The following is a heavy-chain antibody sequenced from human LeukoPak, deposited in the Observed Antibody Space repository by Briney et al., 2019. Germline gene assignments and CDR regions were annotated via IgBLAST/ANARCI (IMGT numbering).Heavy chain of an antibody. V-gene: IGHV4-34*01. Sequence: SETLSLICAVSGGSFSGYYWSWIRQPPGKGLEWIGEINHSGSTNYNPSLKSRVTISVDTSKNQFSLKLSSVTAADTAVYYGAHPHYYDSSGQLDYWGQGTLVTVSS. CDR3: AHPHYYDSSGQLDY. CDR2: INHSGST. CDR1: GGSFSGYY. D-gene: IGHD3-22*01. J-gene: IGHJ4*02.